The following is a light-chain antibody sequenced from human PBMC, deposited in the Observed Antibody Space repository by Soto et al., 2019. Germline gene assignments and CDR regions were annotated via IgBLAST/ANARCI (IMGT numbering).Light chain of an antibody. CDR3: QQYGSSSYT. CDR2: GAS. CDR1: QSVSSSY. Sequence: EIVLTQSPGTLSLSPGERATLSCRASQSVSSSYLGWYQQKPGQAPRLLIYGASSRATGIPDRFSGSGSGTAFTLTISRLEPEDFAVYYCQQYGSSSYTFGQGTKLEIK. V-gene: IGKV3-20*01. J-gene: IGKJ2*01.